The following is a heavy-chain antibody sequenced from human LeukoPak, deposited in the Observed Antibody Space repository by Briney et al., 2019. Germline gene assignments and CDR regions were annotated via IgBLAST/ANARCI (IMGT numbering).Heavy chain of an antibody. J-gene: IGHJ2*01. CDR3: TKATGDYFWYFDL. V-gene: IGHV3-23*01. CDR2: ICGSGGGT. CDR1: GFSFSSYA. Sequence: PGGSLRLSCAASGFSFSSYAMSWVRQAPGKGLEWVSGICGSGGGTYYADSVKGRFTISRDNSKNTLYLQMNSLRVEDTAVYYCTKATGDYFWYFDLWGRGTLVTVSS. D-gene: IGHD4-17*01.